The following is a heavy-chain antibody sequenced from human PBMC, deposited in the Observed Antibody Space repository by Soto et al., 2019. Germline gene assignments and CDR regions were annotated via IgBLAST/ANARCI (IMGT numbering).Heavy chain of an antibody. CDR3: AGSFYMTTEQWFDP. CDR1: GDSISSYY. V-gene: IGHV4-59*01. J-gene: IGHJ5*02. Sequence: PSETLSLTCTVSGDSISSYYWSWIRQPPGRGLEWIGYIYYSGSTNYNPSLKSRVTISVDTSKNQFSLKLSSVTAADTAVYYCAGSFYMTTEQWFDPWGQGTLVTVSS. CDR2: IYYSGST. D-gene: IGHD4-17*01.